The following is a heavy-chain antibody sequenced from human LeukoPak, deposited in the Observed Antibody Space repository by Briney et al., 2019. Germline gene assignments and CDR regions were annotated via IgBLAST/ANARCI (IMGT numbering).Heavy chain of an antibody. CDR1: GFTFSSYS. CDR3: ARATGGDDAFDI. D-gene: IGHD7-27*01. J-gene: IGHJ3*02. CDR2: ISSSSSYI. Sequence: GGSLSLSCAASGFTFSSYSMNWVRQAPGKGLEWVSSISSSSSYIYYADSVKGRFTISRDNAKNSLYLQMNSLRAEDTAVYYCARATGGDDAFDIWGQGTMVTVSS. V-gene: IGHV3-21*01.